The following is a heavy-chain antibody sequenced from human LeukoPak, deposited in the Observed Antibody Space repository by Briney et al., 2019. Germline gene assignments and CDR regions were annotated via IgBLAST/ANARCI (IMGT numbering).Heavy chain of an antibody. CDR2: IIPIFGST. CDR1: GGTFSTYG. D-gene: IGHD2-2*01. J-gene: IGHJ6*03. Sequence: ASVKVSCKASGGTFSTYGISWVRQAPGQGLEWMGGIIPIFGSTNNAQKFQGRVTITADKSTSTAHMELSSLRSEDTAVYYCAREMSYCSDTSCYALKYFYYYMDVWGKGTTVTVSS. V-gene: IGHV1-69*06. CDR3: AREMSYCSDTSCYALKYFYYYMDV.